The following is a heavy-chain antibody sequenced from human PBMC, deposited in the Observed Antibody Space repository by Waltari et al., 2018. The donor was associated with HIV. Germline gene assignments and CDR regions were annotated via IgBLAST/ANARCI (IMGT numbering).Heavy chain of an antibody. CDR2: IYYSGST. CDR1: GGSISSSSYY. D-gene: IGHD3-3*01. J-gene: IGHJ3*02. Sequence: QLQLQESGPGLVKPSETLSLTCTVSGGSISSSSYYWGWIRQPPGTGLEWIGSIYYSGSTYYNPSLKSRVTISVDTSKNQFSLKLSSVTAADTAVYYCVRSFERLYDFWSGYRSRPDDAFDIWGQGTMVTVSS. V-gene: IGHV4-39*07. CDR3: VRSFERLYDFWSGYRSRPDDAFDI.